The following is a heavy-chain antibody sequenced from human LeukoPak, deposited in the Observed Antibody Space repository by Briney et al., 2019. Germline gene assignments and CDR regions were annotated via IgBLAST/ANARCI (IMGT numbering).Heavy chain of an antibody. J-gene: IGHJ5*02. CDR1: GGSISSYY. CDR3: ARVITMVRGVSSWFDP. CDR2: IYYSGST. Sequence: SETLSLTCTVSGGSISSYYWSWIRQPPGKGLEWIGYIYYSGSTNYNPSLTSRVTISVDTSKNQFSLKLSSVTAADTAVYYCARVITMVRGVSSWFDPWGQGTLVTVSS. D-gene: IGHD3-10*01. V-gene: IGHV4-59*01.